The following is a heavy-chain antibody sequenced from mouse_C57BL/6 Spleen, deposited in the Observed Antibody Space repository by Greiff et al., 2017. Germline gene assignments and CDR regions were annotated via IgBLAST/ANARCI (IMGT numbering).Heavy chain of an antibody. CDR3: ARQSGYAMDY. Sequence: EVKLMESGGDLVKPGGSLKLSCAASGFTFSSYGMSWVRQTPDKRLEWVATISSGGSYTYYPDSVKGRFTISRDNAKNTLYLQMSSLKSEDTAMYYCARQSGYAMDYWGQETSVTVSS. D-gene: IGHD3-1*01. V-gene: IGHV5-6*01. CDR2: ISSGGSYT. J-gene: IGHJ4*01. CDR1: GFTFSSYG.